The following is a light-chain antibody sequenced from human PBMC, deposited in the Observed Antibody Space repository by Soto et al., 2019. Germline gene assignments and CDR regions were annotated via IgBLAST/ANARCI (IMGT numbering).Light chain of an antibody. J-gene: IGLJ2*01. V-gene: IGLV4-69*01. CDR1: SGHSNYA. Sequence: QSVLTHSPSASASLGASVKLTCTLSSGHSNYAIAWHQQQPEKGPRYLMKVNSDGSHSKGDGIPDRFSGSRSGAERYLTISSLQSEDEADYYCQTWGTGIQVFGGGTKLTVL. CDR3: QTWGTGIQV. CDR2: VNSDGSH.